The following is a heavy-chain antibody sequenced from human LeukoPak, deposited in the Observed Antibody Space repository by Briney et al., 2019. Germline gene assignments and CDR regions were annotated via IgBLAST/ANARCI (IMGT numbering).Heavy chain of an antibody. CDR2: IYHSGST. Sequence: SETLSLTCTVSGYSISSGYYWGWIRQPPGQGLEWIGSIYHSGSTYYNPSRKSRFTISVDTSKNQFSLKLSSVTAADTAVYYCARDPNARRITIFGVVIKPSEYFDYWGQGTLVTVSS. CDR3: ARDPNARRITIFGVVIKPSEYFDY. D-gene: IGHD3-3*01. J-gene: IGHJ4*02. V-gene: IGHV4-38-2*02. CDR1: GYSISSGYY.